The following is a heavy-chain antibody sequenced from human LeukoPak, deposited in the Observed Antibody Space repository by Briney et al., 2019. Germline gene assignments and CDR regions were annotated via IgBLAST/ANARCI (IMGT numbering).Heavy chain of an antibody. CDR1: GGSISSGGYS. CDR2: IYHSGST. D-gene: IGHD3-10*01. V-gene: IGHV4-30-2*01. CDR3: ARDTYYPDSYYYYGMDV. Sequence: SQTLSLTCAVSGGSISSGGYSWSWIRQPPGKGLEWIGYIYHSGSTYYNPSLKSRVTISVGRSKNQFSLKLSSVTAADTAVYYCARDTYYPDSYYYYGMDVWGQGTTVTVSS. J-gene: IGHJ6*02.